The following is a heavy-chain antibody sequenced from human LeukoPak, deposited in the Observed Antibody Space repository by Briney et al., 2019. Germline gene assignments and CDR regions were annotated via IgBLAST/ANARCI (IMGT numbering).Heavy chain of an antibody. CDR2: IIVGSGNT. CDR3: AASPDYYDSSGYSYYFDY. J-gene: IGHJ4*02. D-gene: IGHD3-22*01. CDR1: GFTFTSSA. Sequence: SVKVSCKASGFTFTSSAVQWVRQARGQRLEWIGWIIVGSGNTNYAQKFQERVTITRDMSTSTAYMELSSLRSEDTAVYYCAASPDYYDSSGYSYYFDYWSQGTLVTVS. V-gene: IGHV1-58*01.